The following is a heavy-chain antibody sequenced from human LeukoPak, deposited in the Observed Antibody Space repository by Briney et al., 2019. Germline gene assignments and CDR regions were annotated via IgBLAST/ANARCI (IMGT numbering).Heavy chain of an antibody. Sequence: SETLSLTCTVSGGSISSSSYYWGWIRQPPGKGLEWIGTIYYSGSTYYNPSLKSRVTISIDTSKDQFSLKLTSVTAADTAVYYCARLPGITGYTSGYQPGRDYWGQGTLVTVSS. CDR1: GGSISSSSYY. J-gene: IGHJ4*02. CDR2: IYYSGST. CDR3: ARLPGITGYTSGYQPGRDY. D-gene: IGHD6-19*01. V-gene: IGHV4-39*07.